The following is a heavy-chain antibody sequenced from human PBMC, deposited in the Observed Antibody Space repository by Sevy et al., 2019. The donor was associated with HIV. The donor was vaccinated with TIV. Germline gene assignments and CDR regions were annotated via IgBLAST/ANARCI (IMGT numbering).Heavy chain of an antibody. Sequence: GGSLRLSCAASGFTFDDYTMHWVRQAPGKGLEWVSLISWDGGSTYYADSVKGRFTISRDNSKNSLYLQMNSLRTEDTALYYCAKDHSSGYYYLMDYWGQGTLVTVSS. CDR1: GFTFDDYT. J-gene: IGHJ4*02. CDR3: AKDHSSGYYYLMDY. V-gene: IGHV3-43*01. D-gene: IGHD3-22*01. CDR2: ISWDGGST.